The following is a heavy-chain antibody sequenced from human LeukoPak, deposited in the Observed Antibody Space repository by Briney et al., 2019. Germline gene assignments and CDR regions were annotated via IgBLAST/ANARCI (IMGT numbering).Heavy chain of an antibody. CDR2: MNPNSGNT. CDR1: GYTFTSYD. J-gene: IGHJ6*02. V-gene: IGHV1-8*01. CDR3: ARYYDFWSGYYNYYYYYGMDV. Sequence: GASVKVSCKASGYTFTSYDISWVRQATGQGLEWMGWMNPNSGNTGYAQKFQGRVTMTRNTSISTAYMELSSLRSEDTAVYYCARYYDFWSGYYNYYYYYGMDVWGQGTTVTVSS. D-gene: IGHD3-3*01.